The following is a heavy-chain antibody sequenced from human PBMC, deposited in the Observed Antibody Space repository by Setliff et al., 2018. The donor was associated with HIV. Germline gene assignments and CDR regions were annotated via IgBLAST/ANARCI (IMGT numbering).Heavy chain of an antibody. V-gene: IGHV4-34*01. CDR1: GGSFSDYY. D-gene: IGHD1-26*01. J-gene: IGHJ4*02. CDR2: INHSGRT. CDR3: ASMGAQGTHFDY. Sequence: SETLSLTCAVYGGSFSDYYWNWIRQSPGKGLEWIGEINHSGRTNYKPSLKSRVTISVDTSKNQFLLKVSSVTAADSATYYCASMGAQGTHFDYWGQGTLVTVSS.